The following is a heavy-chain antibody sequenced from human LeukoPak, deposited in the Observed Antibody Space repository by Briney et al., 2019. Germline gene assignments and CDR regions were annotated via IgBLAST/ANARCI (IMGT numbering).Heavy chain of an antibody. J-gene: IGHJ3*01. D-gene: IGHD5-12*01. CDR3: AEDLSELRSSAVDV. V-gene: IGHV3-23*01. CDR1: GFTFSSWS. CDR2: ISSTGGST. Sequence: GGSLRLSCAASGFTFSSWSMSWARQAPGKGLEWVSAISSTGGSTYYADSVKGRFTISRDNSKTTLYLQMNSLRAEDTAVYYCAEDLSELRSSAVDVWGQGTMVTVSS.